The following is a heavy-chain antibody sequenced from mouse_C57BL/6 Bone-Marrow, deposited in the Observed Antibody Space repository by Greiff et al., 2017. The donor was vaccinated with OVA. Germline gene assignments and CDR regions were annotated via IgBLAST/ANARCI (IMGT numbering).Heavy chain of an antibody. V-gene: IGHV1-69*01. CDR1: GYTFTSYW. J-gene: IGHJ4*01. CDR3: ASGYYGHYAMDY. D-gene: IGHD2-1*01. Sequence: QVQLQQSGAELVMPGASVKLSCKASGYTFTSYWMHWVKQRPGQGLEWIGEIDPSDSYTNYNQKFKGKSTLTVDKSSSTAYMQLSSLTSEDSAVYYCASGYYGHYAMDYWGQGTSVTVSS. CDR2: IDPSDSYT.